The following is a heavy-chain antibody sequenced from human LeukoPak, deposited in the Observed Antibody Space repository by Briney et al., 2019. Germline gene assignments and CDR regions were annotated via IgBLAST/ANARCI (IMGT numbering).Heavy chain of an antibody. J-gene: IGHJ5*02. CDR1: GLTFSSYG. D-gene: IGHD6-6*01. CDR2: ISYEVRNK. V-gene: IGHV3-30*18. Sequence: GRSLRLSCAASGLTFSSYGMHCVRQAPGKGLECVAVISYEVRNKYYADSVKGRFTISRDTRQNTLYLQMNALRAPETAAYSCAKEPIDSGSNWFDPWGQGTLVTVSS. CDR3: AKEPIDSGSNWFDP.